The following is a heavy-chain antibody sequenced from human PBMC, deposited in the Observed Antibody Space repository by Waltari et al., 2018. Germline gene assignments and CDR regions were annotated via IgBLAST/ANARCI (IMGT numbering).Heavy chain of an antibody. J-gene: IGHJ6*02. Sequence: QLQLQESGPGLVKPSETLSLTCTVSGGSISSSSYYWGWIRQPPGKGLEWIGSIYYSGRTYYNPSLKSRVTISVDTAKNQFSLTLSSVTAADTAVYYCARDGPGEAAGTYYYYYGMDVWGQGTTVTVSS. CDR2: IYYSGRT. CDR3: ARDGPGEAAGTYYYYYGMDV. CDR1: GGSISSSSYY. V-gene: IGHV4-39*07. D-gene: IGHD6-13*01.